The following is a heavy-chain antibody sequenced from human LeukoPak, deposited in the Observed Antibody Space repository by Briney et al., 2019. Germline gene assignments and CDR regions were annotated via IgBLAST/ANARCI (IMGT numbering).Heavy chain of an antibody. CDR1: GFTLSSYA. Sequence: GGSLRLSCAASGFTLSSYAMHWVRQAPGKGLEYVSGISINGGSTYYANSVKGRFTISRDNSKNTLYLQMGSLRPEDMAVYHCARWYNSLDVWGQGTTVTVSS. J-gene: IGHJ6*02. D-gene: IGHD1-1*01. CDR2: ISINGGST. V-gene: IGHV3-64*01. CDR3: ARWYNSLDV.